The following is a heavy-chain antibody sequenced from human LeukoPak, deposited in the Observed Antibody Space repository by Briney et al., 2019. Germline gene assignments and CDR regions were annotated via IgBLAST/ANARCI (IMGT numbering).Heavy chain of an antibody. CDR2: IYYSGST. Sequence: KPSQTLSLTCTVSGVSISSGGYYWSWIRQHPGKGLEWIGYIYYSGSTYYNPSLKSRVTISVDTSKNQFSLKLSSVTAADTAVYYCARDGPRDAFDIWGQGTMVTVSS. J-gene: IGHJ3*02. CDR1: GVSISSGGYY. V-gene: IGHV4-31*03. CDR3: ARDGPRDAFDI.